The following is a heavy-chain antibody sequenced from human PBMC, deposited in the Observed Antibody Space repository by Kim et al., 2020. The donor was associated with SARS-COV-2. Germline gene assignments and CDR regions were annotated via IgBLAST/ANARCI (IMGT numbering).Heavy chain of an antibody. D-gene: IGHD4-17*01. CDR3: ASRDTVTTFDI. CDR1: GYSISSGYY. Sequence: SETLSLTCTVSGYSISSGYYWGWIRQPPGKGLEWIGSIYHSGSTYYNPSLRSRVTISVDTSNNQFSLKLSSVTAADTAVYYCASRDTVTTFDIWGQVTLV. J-gene: IGHJ3*02. V-gene: IGHV4-38-2*02. CDR2: IYHSGST.